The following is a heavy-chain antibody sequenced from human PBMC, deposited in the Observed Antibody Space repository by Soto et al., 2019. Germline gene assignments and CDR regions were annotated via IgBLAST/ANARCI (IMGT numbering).Heavy chain of an antibody. CDR2: ISSQAFGGTT. D-gene: IGHD3-22*01. Sequence: GGSLRLSCTVSGFTFDDYAMSWVRQAPGKGREWGGFISSQAFGGTTEYAASVEGRFTISTDESKTIAYLQMNSLKAADTAVYFCATVYFYDSSADYYFDYWGQGTLVTVSS. V-gene: IGHV3-49*04. J-gene: IGHJ4*02. CDR3: ATVYFYDSSADYYFDY. CDR1: GFTFDDYA.